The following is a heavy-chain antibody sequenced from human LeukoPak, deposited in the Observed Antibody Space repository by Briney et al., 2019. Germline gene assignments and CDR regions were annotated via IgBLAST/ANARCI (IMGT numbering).Heavy chain of an antibody. V-gene: IGHV4-31*03. CDR1: GGSISSGDYY. J-gene: IGHJ3*02. D-gene: IGHD4-23*01. CDR3: AREGGSTVVTLYAFDI. CDR2: IYYSGST. Sequence: PSETLSLTCTVSGGSISSGDYYWSWIRQHPGQGLEWIGYIYYSGSTYYNPSLKSRVTISVDTSKNQFSLKLSSVTAADTAVYYCAREGGSTVVTLYAFDIWGQGTMVTVSS.